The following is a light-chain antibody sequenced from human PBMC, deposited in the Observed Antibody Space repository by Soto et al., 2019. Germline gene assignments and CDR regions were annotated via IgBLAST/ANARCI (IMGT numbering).Light chain of an antibody. CDR1: QSLLHSNGYNY. CDR3: QQYGRSSYT. Sequence: DIVMTQSPLSLSVTPGEPASISCRSSQSLLHSNGYNYLDWYLQKPGQSPQLLIYGASSRATGIPDRFSGSGSGTDFTLTISRLEPEDFAVYYCQQYGRSSYTFGQGTKLEIK. V-gene: IGKV2-28*01. CDR2: GAS. J-gene: IGKJ2*01.